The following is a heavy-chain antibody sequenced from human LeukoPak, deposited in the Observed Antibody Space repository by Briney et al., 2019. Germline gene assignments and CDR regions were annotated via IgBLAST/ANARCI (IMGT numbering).Heavy chain of an antibody. V-gene: IGHV3-23*01. Sequence: GGSLTLSCAASRFTFNSYAMSWVRQAPGKGLEWVSAISGRGGRTYYADSVKGRFTISRDNSKNTLYLEMNSLRAEDTALYYCAKGPYSYGYGMGYWGEGTLVSVSS. CDR2: ISGRGGRT. CDR3: AKGPYSYGYGMGY. D-gene: IGHD5-18*01. CDR1: RFTFNSYA. J-gene: IGHJ4*02.